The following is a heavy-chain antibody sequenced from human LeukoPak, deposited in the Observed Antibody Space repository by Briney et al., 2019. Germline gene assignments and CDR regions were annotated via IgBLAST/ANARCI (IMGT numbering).Heavy chain of an antibody. V-gene: IGHV4-59*08. D-gene: IGHD3-22*01. CDR1: GGSISSFY. CDR3: ARHSFYDSSGRPLGELLD. J-gene: IGHJ4*02. CDR2: IYYSGGT. Sequence: PSETLSLTCTVSGGSISSFYWSWIRQPPGKGLEWIGDIYYSGGTNYNPSLRSRVTISVDTSKNQFSLKLSSVTAADTAVYYCARHSFYDSSGRPLGELLDWGQGTLVTVSS.